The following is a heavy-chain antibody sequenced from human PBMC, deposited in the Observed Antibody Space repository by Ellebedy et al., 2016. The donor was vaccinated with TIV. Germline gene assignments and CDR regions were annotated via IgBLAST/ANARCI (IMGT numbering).Heavy chain of an antibody. CDR3: ARIGSGTYLDAFDI. CDR2: ISTYDDNT. V-gene: IGHV1-18*04. Sequence: AASVKVSCKASGYTFTSYGITWVRPAPGQGLEWMGWISTYDDNTNYAQKLQGRVTMTTDTSTSTAYMERRSLGSEDTAVYFCARIGSGTYLDAFDIWGQGTMFTVSS. D-gene: IGHD3-10*01. CDR1: GYTFTSYG. J-gene: IGHJ3*02.